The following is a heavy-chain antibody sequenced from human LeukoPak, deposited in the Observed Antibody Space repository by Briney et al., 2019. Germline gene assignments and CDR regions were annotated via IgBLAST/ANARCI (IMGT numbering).Heavy chain of an antibody. V-gene: IGHV1-2*02. CDR1: GYTFSAYH. J-gene: IGHJ4*02. CDR3: ARGDVYNDC. CDR2: INLNSGGT. Sequence: ASVKVSCKASGYTFSAYHMSWVRQAPGQGLEWMGWINLNSGGTNYAQNFQGRVTVTRDTSISTAYVELSRLTSDDTAVYYCARGDVYNDCWGQGTLVTVSS. D-gene: IGHD5-24*01.